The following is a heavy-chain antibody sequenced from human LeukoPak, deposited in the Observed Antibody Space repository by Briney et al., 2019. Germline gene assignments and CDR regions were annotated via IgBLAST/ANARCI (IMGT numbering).Heavy chain of an antibody. Sequence: PGRSLRLSCAASGFTFSSYAMHWVRQAPGKGLEWVAVISYDGSNKYYADSVKGRFTISRDNSKNTLYLQMNSLRAEDTAVYYCARGSDVDIVATIGYFDYWGQGTLVTVSS. CDR3: ARGSDVDIVATIGYFDY. J-gene: IGHJ4*02. V-gene: IGHV3-30*04. D-gene: IGHD5-12*01. CDR2: ISYDGSNK. CDR1: GFTFSSYA.